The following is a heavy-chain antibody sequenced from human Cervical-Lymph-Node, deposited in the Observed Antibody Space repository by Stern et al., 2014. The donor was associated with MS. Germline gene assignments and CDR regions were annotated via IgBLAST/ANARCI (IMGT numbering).Heavy chain of an antibody. CDR1: GGSIISYY. V-gene: IGHV4-59*01. Sequence: QLQLQESGPGLVKPSETLSLTCSVSGGSIISYYWSWIRQPPGKGLEWIGYIYSSGSSSYNPSLKSRVSMSLDTSKKQVSLILRSVTAADTAVYYCARDTAWTGMDVWGQGTTVTVSS. J-gene: IGHJ6*02. D-gene: IGHD1-1*01. CDR2: IYSSGSS. CDR3: ARDTAWTGMDV.